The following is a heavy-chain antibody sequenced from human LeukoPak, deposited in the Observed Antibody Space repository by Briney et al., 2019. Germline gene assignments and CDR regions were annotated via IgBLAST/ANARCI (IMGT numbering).Heavy chain of an antibody. CDR2: VYYSGVT. CDR1: GGSMTTYY. J-gene: IGHJ4*02. CDR3: ARRVATKPKYFFDS. V-gene: IGHV4-59*08. Sequence: SETLSLTCTVSCDSTVSGGSMTTYYWTWLRQPPGKSLEWIGFVYYSGVTKYNPSLERRVTISLDESKNQFSLKLSSVTAADTAMYYCARRVATKPKYFFDSWGQGTLVTVSS. D-gene: IGHD5-24*01.